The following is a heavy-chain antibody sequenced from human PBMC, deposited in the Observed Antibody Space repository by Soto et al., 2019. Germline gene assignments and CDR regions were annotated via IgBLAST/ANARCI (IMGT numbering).Heavy chain of an antibody. CDR1: GFTFSSYG. D-gene: IGHD2-8*01. CDR3: AKQVIPHTNGVDS. CDR2: ISYDGSNK. J-gene: IGHJ3*02. V-gene: IGHV3-30*18. Sequence: QVQLVESGGGVVQPGRSLRLSCAASGFTFSSYGIHWVRQAPGKGLEWVAVISYDGSNKYYADSVKGRFTISRDNSQNTLYLQMNSLRAEDTAVSHCAKQVIPHTNGVDSWGQGTMVTVSS.